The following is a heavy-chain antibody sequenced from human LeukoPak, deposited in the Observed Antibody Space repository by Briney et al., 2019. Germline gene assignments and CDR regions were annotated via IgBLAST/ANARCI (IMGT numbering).Heavy chain of an antibody. CDR1: GGSISSGDYY. D-gene: IGHD4-17*01. Sequence: SETLSLTCTVSGGSISSGDYYWSWIRQPPGKGLEWIGYIYYSGSAYYNPSLKSRVTISVDTSKNQFSLKLSSVTAADTAVYYCARERSYVDGDYVAPYYFDYWGQGTLVTVSS. CDR3: ARERSYVDGDYVAPYYFDY. CDR2: IYYSGSA. J-gene: IGHJ4*02. V-gene: IGHV4-30-4*01.